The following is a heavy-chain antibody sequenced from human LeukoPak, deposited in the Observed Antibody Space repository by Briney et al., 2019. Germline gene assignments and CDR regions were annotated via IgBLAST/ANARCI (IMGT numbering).Heavy chain of an antibody. V-gene: IGHV3-23*01. CDR1: GFTFSSYA. CDR3: AKEREQWLVRPGDFDY. J-gene: IGHJ4*02. Sequence: GGSLRLSCAASGFTFSSYAMSWVRQAPGEGLEWVSAISGSGGSTYYADSVKGRFTISRDNSKNTLYLQMNSLRAEDTAVYYCAKEREQWLVRPGDFDYWGQGTLVTVSS. CDR2: ISGSGGST. D-gene: IGHD6-19*01.